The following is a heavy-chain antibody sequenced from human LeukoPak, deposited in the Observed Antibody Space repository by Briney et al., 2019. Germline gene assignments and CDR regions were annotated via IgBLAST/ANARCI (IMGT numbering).Heavy chain of an antibody. V-gene: IGHV3-23*01. CDR1: GFTFSSYA. Sequence: GGSLRLSCAASGFTFSSYAMSWVRQAPGKGLEWVSAISGSGGSTYYADSVKGRFTISRDNSKNTLYLQMNSLRAEDTAVYYCAKASYDGYSSSWYRINWSDPWGQGTLVTVSS. D-gene: IGHD6-13*01. CDR2: ISGSGGST. J-gene: IGHJ5*02. CDR3: AKASYDGYSSSWYRINWSDP.